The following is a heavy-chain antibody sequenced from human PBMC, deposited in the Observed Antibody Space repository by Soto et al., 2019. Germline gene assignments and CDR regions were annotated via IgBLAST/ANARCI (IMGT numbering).Heavy chain of an antibody. CDR2: IYPGDSDT. Sequence: PGESLKISCKGSGYSFTIYWIGWVRQMPGKGLEWMGIIYPGDSDTRYSPSFQGQVTISADKSISTAYLQWSSLKASDTAMYYCARRRGYSYGVYYYGMDVWGQGTTVTVSS. CDR1: GYSFTIYW. V-gene: IGHV5-51*01. CDR3: ARRRGYSYGVYYYGMDV. J-gene: IGHJ6*02. D-gene: IGHD5-18*01.